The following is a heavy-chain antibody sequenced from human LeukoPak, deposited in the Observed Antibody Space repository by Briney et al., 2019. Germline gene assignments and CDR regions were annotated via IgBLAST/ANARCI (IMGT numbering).Heavy chain of an antibody. Sequence: TSETLSLTCAVYGGSFSGYYWSWIRQPPGKGLEWIGEINHSGSTNFNPSLKSRVTISVDTSKNQFSLKLSSVTAADTAVYYCARGAGTDYDFWSGYYLDYWGQATLVTVSS. D-gene: IGHD3-3*01. CDR1: GGSFSGYY. V-gene: IGHV4-34*01. CDR3: ARGAGTDYDFWSGYYLDY. CDR2: INHSGST. J-gene: IGHJ4*02.